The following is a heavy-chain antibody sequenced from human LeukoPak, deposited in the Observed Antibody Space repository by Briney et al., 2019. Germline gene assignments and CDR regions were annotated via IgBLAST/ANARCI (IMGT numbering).Heavy chain of an antibody. V-gene: IGHV4-61*09. Sequence: SETLSLTCTVSGGSISSGSYYWSWIRQPAGKGLEWIGHIHTSGNTNYNSSLKSRVTISVDTSNNQFSLKLSSVTAADTAVYYCATTTIRLGYWGQGTLVTVSS. J-gene: IGHJ4*02. CDR3: ATTTIRLGY. CDR1: GGSISSGSYY. D-gene: IGHD1-26*01. CDR2: IHTSGNT.